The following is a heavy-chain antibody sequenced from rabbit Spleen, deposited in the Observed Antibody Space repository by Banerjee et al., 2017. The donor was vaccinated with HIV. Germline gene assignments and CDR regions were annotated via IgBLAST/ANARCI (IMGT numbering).Heavy chain of an antibody. V-gene: IGHV1S43*01. J-gene: IGHJ4*01. CDR1: GIDFSNYFY. CDR3: ARNFDL. Sequence: QEQLEESGGGLVKPGGTLTLTCKASGIDFSNYFYIYWVRQAPGKGLELIAWIYTRDGSAYYASWVKGRFTISRSTSLNTVDLKMASLTAADTATYFCARNFDLWGPGTLVTVS. CDR2: IYTRDGSA.